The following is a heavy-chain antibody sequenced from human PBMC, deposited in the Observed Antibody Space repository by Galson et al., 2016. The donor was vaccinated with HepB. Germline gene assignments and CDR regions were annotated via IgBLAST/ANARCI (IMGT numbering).Heavy chain of an antibody. CDR2: VYSDGTT. J-gene: IGHJ6*02. Sequence: SLRLSCAGSGFSVSNVYMNWVRQSPGKGLEWVSVVYSDGTTYYADSVKGRFAISIDNSKNTLYLQMNSLRADDTAVYYCAKDREPVRYLGMDVWGQGTTVTVSS. V-gene: IGHV3-53*01. CDR1: GFSVSNVY. CDR3: AKDREPVRYLGMDV. D-gene: IGHD1-26*01.